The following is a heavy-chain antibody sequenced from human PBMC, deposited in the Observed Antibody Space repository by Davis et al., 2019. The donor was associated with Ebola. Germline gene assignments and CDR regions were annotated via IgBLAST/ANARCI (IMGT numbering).Heavy chain of an antibody. J-gene: IGHJ2*01. D-gene: IGHD2-2*01. CDR3: TRAGVGVVVPAAPALNWYFDL. V-gene: IGHV3-15*01. CDR2: IKSKTDGGTT. CDR1: GFTFSNTW. Sequence: PGGSLRLSCAASGFTFSNTWMSWVRQAPGKGLEWVGRIKSKTDGGTTDYAATVKGRFTISRDDSKSIANLQMNSLKTEEKAVYYCTRAGVGVVVPAAPALNWYFDLWGRGTLVTVSS.